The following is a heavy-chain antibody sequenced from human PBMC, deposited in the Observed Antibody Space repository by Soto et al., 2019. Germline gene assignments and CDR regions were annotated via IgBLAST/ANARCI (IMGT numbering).Heavy chain of an antibody. V-gene: IGHV1-69*02. D-gene: IGHD3-22*01. CDR1: GGTFSSYT. Sequence: QVQLVQSGAEVKKPGSSVKVSCKASGGTFSSYTISWVRQAPGQGLEWMGRIIPILGIANYAQKFQGRVTITADKSTSTAYMELSSLRSEDTAVYYCAVGETYYYDSSGYYPIDYWGQGTLVTVSS. CDR2: IIPILGIA. J-gene: IGHJ4*02. CDR3: AVGETYYYDSSGYYPIDY.